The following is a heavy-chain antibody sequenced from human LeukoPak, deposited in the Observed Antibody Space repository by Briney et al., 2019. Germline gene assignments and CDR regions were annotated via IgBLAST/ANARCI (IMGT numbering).Heavy chain of an antibody. D-gene: IGHD2-8*01. CDR3: ARDPWGVDWFDP. CDR2: IIPIFGTA. V-gene: IGHV1-69*05. J-gene: IGHJ5*02. Sequence: GSSVKVSCKASGGTFNSYAISWVRQAPGQGLEWMGGIIPIFGTANYAQKFQGRVTITTDESTSTAYMELSSLRSEDTAVYYCARDPWGVDWFDPWGQGTLVTVSS. CDR1: GGTFNSYA.